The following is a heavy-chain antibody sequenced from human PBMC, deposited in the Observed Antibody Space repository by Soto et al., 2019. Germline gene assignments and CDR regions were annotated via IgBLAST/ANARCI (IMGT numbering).Heavy chain of an antibody. CDR2: IKQDGSDK. Sequence: EVQLVESGGGLVQPGGSLRLSCSASGIPFSSHWMTWVRQAPGKGLEWVASIKQDGSDKLYVDSVRGRFTISRDNGKNSLFLQMTSLRAEDTAMYYCTSGSSIAAVGPYDYWGQGTLVTVSS. J-gene: IGHJ4*02. CDR3: TSGSSIAAVGPYDY. CDR1: GIPFSSHW. V-gene: IGHV3-7*01. D-gene: IGHD6-13*01.